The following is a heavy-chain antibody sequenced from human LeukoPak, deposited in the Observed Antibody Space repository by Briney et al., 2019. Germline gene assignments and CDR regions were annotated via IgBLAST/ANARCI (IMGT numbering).Heavy chain of an antibody. D-gene: IGHD2-15*01. V-gene: IGHV3-21*01. Sequence: GGSLRLSCAASGFTFSSYSMNWVRQAPGKGLEWVSSISSSSSYIYYADSVKGRFTISRDNAKNSLYLQMNSLRAEDTAVYYCARDGGYCSGGSCYNLDNWGQGTLVTVSS. J-gene: IGHJ4*02. CDR2: ISSSSSYI. CDR1: GFTFSSYS. CDR3: ARDGGYCSGGSCYNLDN.